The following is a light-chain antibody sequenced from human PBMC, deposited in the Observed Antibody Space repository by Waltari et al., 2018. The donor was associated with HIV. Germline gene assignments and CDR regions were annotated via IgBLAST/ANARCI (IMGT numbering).Light chain of an antibody. J-gene: IGLJ2*01. Sequence: QSVLTQPPSVSEAPRQRVTISCSGSSSNIGNNAVNWYQQRPGKAPKLLIYYDDLRPSGVSDRFSGSKSGTSASLAISGLQSEDEADYYCAAWDDSLNGPVFGGGTKLTVL. CDR3: AAWDDSLNGPV. V-gene: IGLV1-36*01. CDR1: SSNIGNNA. CDR2: YDD.